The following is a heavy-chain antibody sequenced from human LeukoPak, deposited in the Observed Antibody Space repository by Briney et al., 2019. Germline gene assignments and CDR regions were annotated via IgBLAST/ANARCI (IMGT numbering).Heavy chain of an antibody. CDR3: ARHRRYCSGGSCYSTTYFDY. V-gene: IGHV4-39*01. Sequence: SETLSLTCNVSGGSISINSYYWGWIRQPPGKGLEYIGSIYYSGSTYYNPSLKSRVTISVDTSKKQFSVKLSSVTAADTAVYYCARHRRYCSGGSCYSTTYFDYWGQGTLVTVSS. J-gene: IGHJ4*02. D-gene: IGHD2-15*01. CDR1: GGSISINSYY. CDR2: IYYSGST.